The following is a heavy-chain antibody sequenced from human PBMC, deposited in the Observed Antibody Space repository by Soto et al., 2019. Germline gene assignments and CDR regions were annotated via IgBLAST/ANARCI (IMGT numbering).Heavy chain of an antibody. V-gene: IGHV3-74*03. CDR2: INSDGSIT. CDR1: GFTFSTYW. Sequence: PGGSLRLSCAASGFTFSTYWMHWVRQAPGKGLVWVSRINSDGSITTYADSAKGRFTISRDNSKNTLYLQMNSLRAEDTAVYYCARVATGSYSWRESWGQGTLVTVSS. CDR3: ARVATGSYSWRES. D-gene: IGHD1-26*01. J-gene: IGHJ5*02.